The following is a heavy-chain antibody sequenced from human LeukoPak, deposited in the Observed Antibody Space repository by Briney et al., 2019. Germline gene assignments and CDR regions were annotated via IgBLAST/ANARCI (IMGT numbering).Heavy chain of an antibody. J-gene: IGHJ4*02. Sequence: GASVKVSCKASGFTFTSSAMQWVRQARGQRLEWIGWIVVGSVNTNYAQKFQARVTITRDMSTSTAYMALSSLRSEDTAVYYCAEGDLVGGVPVDYWGQGTLVTVSS. CDR2: IVVGSVNT. D-gene: IGHD3-10*01. CDR3: AEGDLVGGVPVDY. V-gene: IGHV1-58*02. CDR1: GFTFTSSA.